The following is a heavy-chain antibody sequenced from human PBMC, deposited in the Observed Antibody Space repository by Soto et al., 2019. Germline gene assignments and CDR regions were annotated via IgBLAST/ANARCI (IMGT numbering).Heavy chain of an antibody. V-gene: IGHV4-39*01. CDR3: ARHGGSGYQDFDY. CDR1: GGSISTTGYY. CDR2: IYYTGIT. D-gene: IGHD3-22*01. Sequence: SETLSLTCIVSGGSISTTGYYWGWTRQPPGKGLEWIGTIYYTGITYYNPSLKSRVTISVDTSKNQFSLELSSVTAADTAVYYCARHGGSGYQDFDYWGRGTLVTVSS. J-gene: IGHJ4*02.